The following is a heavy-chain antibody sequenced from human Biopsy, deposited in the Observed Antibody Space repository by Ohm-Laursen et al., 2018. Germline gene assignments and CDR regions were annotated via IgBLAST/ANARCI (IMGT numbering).Heavy chain of an antibody. Sequence: SLRLSCAASGFQFDDYSMNWVRQTPAKGLEWVASVNWNGNRKNYADSVKGRFTISRDNAKNSLYLQMDSLRDDDTAFYYCAKDHFYQSILTDPFDPWGQGTLVTVSS. CDR2: VNWNGNRK. CDR3: AKDHFYQSILTDPFDP. J-gene: IGHJ5*02. V-gene: IGHV3-20*04. CDR1: GFQFDDYS. D-gene: IGHD2-2*01.